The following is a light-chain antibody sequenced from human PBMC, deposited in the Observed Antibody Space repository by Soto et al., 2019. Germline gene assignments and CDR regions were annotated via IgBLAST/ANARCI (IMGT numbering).Light chain of an antibody. V-gene: IGKV3-15*01. CDR1: QFIGSN. Sequence: MTQSPVTLSVSPGERATLSCRASQFIGSNLAWYQQKPAQPPRLLIYDASTRATGIPARFSGSGSGTEFTLTISSLQSEVFAVYYCQQYNNWPPLTFGGGTKVDIK. J-gene: IGKJ4*01. CDR2: DAS. CDR3: QQYNNWPPLT.